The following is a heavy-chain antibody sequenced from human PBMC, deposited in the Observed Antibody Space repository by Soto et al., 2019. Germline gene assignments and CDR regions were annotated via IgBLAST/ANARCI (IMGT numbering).Heavy chain of an antibody. CDR2: TAHDGSEK. Sequence: HPGGSLRLSCAVSGFSFSSYWMSWVRQAPGRGLEWVATTAHDGSEKFYVDSVKGRFTISRDNTKNSLYLQMNSLRAEDTALYYCARESNAHFDYWGQGTMVTVSS. V-gene: IGHV3-7*01. CDR3: ARESNAHFDY. CDR1: GFSFSSYW. D-gene: IGHD7-27*01. J-gene: IGHJ4*02.